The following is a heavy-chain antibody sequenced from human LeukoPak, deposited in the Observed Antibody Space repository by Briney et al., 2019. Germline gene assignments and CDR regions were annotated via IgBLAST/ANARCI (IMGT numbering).Heavy chain of an antibody. J-gene: IGHJ4*02. CDR2: IYYSGST. CDR1: GGSIRSYY. D-gene: IGHD5/OR15-5a*01. Sequence: SETLSLTCTVSGGSIRSYYWSWIRQHPGKGLEWIGYIYYSGSTYYNPSLKSRVTISVDTSKNQFSLKLSSVTAADTAVYYCARGVSPPVSSYFDYWGQGTLVTVSS. V-gene: IGHV4-31*03. CDR3: ARGVSPPVSSYFDY.